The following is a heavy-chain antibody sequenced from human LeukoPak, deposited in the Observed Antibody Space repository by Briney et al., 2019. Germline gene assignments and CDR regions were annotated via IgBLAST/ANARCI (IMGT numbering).Heavy chain of an antibody. Sequence: GSLRLSCAASGFTFSSYGMHWIRQAPGKGLKWVAFIWYDGSNKYYADSVKGRFTVSRDNSKNTLYLQMDSLRAEDTAVYYCARGPIYGSGSHFDYWGQGTLVTVSS. CDR1: GFTFSSYG. CDR3: ARGPIYGSGSHFDY. D-gene: IGHD3-10*01. J-gene: IGHJ4*02. CDR2: IWYDGSNK. V-gene: IGHV3-33*01.